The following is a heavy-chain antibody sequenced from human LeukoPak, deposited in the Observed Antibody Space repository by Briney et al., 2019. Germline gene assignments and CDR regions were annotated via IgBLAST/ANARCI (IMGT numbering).Heavy chain of an antibody. D-gene: IGHD6-19*01. CDR3: ARVAREQWLVAFQH. V-gene: IGHV3-21*01. J-gene: IGHJ1*01. CDR1: GFTFSSYS. CDR2: ISSSSSYI. Sequence: PGGSLRLSCAASGFTFSSYSMNWVRQAPGKGLEWVSSISSSSSYIYYADSVKGRFTSSRDNAKNSLYLQMNSLRAEDTAVYYCARVAREQWLVAFQHWGQGTLVTVSS.